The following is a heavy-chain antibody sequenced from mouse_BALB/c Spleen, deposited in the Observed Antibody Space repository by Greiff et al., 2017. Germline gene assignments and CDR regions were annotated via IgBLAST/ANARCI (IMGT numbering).Heavy chain of an antibody. J-gene: IGHJ4*01. CDR2: ISSGGSYT. Sequence: EVKLVESGGGLVKPGGSLKLSCAASGFTFSSYAMSWVRQSPEKRLEWVAEISSGGSYTYYPDTVTGRFTISRDNAKNTLYLEMSSLRSEDTAMYYCAREVRGAMDYWGQGTSVTVSA. CDR1: GFTFSSYA. D-gene: IGHD2-14*01. CDR3: AREVRGAMDY. V-gene: IGHV5-9-4*01.